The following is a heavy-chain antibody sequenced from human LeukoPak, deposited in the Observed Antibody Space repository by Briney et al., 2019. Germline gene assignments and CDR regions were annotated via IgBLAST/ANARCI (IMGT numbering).Heavy chain of an antibody. CDR1: GGSFSNYY. D-gene: IGHD3-10*01. J-gene: IGHJ4*02. Sequence: SETLSLTCAVYGGSFSNYYWRWIRQSPGKGLECIGEINYSGITNYNPSLKSRVTISVDTSKNQFSLNLSSVTAADTAVYYCARGPRGSESYYKYWGQGTLVTVSS. CDR3: ARGPRGSESYYKY. V-gene: IGHV4-34*01. CDR2: INYSGIT.